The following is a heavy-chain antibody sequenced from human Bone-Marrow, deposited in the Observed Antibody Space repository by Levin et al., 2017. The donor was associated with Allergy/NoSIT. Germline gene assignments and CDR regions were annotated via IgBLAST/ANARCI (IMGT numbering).Heavy chain of an antibody. CDR1: GGSNSNYY. CDR3: ARGGNWFDP. J-gene: IGHJ5*02. V-gene: IGHV4-4*07. D-gene: IGHD3-10*01. CDR2: IFTTGST. Sequence: PSETLSLTCLVSGGSNSNYYWSWIRQPAGKGLEWIGNIFTTGSTNYNPSLKNRVTMSMGPSKNPFSLNLTSVTAADTAVYYCARGGNWFDPWGQGTPVTVSS.